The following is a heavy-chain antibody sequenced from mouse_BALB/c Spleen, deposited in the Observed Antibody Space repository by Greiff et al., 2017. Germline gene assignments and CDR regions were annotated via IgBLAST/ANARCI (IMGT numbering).Heavy chain of an antibody. CDR2: IDPETGGT. V-gene: IGHV1-15*01. D-gene: IGHD2-1*01. CDR3: TRYYGNSYYYAMDY. Sequence: QVQLQQSGAELVRPGASVTLSCKASGYTFTDYEMHWVKQTPVHGLEWIGAIDPETGGTAYNQKFKGKATLTADKSSSTAYMELRSLTSEDSAVYYCTRYYGNSYYYAMDYWGQGTSVTVSS. J-gene: IGHJ4*01. CDR1: GYTFTDYE.